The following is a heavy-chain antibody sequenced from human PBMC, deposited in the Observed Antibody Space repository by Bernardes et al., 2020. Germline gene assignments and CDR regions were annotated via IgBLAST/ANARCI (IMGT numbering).Heavy chain of an antibody. J-gene: IGHJ6*02. D-gene: IGHD2-2*01. CDR2: INPSGGST. CDR1: GYTFTSYY. Sequence: ASVKVSCKASGYTFTSYYMHWVRQAPGQGLEWMGIINPSGGSTSYAQKFQGRVTMTRDTSTSTVYMELSSLRSEDTAVYYCARVLPGTQLPASYGMDVWGQGTTVTVSS. CDR3: ARVLPGTQLPASYGMDV. V-gene: IGHV1-46*01.